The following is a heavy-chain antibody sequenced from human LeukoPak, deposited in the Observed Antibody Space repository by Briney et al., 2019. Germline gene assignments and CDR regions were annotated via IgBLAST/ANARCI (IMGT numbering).Heavy chain of an antibody. CDR3: AKVSDYYYYYGMDV. J-gene: IGHJ6*02. V-gene: IGHV3-30*18. Sequence: GGSLRLSCAASGFTFGSYGMHWVRQAPGKGLEWVAVISYDGSNKYYADSVKGRFTISRDNSKNTLYLQMNSLRAEDTAVYYCAKVSDYYYYYGMDVWGQGTTVTVSS. CDR1: GFTFGSYG. CDR2: ISYDGSNK.